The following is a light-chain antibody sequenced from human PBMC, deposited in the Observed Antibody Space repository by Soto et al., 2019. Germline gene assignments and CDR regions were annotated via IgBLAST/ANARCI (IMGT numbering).Light chain of an antibody. V-gene: IGLV1-51*01. CDR3: GSWDSSPSAYV. J-gene: IGLJ1*01. CDR2: DDN. Sequence: HSALTQPPSVSAAPGQKVSISCSGSSSNIGGNSVSWYQQLPGTAPKLLIYDDNKRPSGIPDRFSGSKSGTSATLGITGFQTGDEADYYCGSWDSSPSAYVFGTGTKVTVX. CDR1: SSNIGGNS.